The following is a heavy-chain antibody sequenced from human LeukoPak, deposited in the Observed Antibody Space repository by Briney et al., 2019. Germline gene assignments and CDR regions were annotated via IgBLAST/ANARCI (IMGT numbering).Heavy chain of an antibody. D-gene: IGHD2-2*01. V-gene: IGHV4-34*01. CDR2: INHSGST. J-gene: IGHJ4*02. Sequence: SETLSLTCAVYGGSFSGYYWSWIRQPPGKGLEWIGEINHSGSTNYNPALKSRVTISVDTSKNQFSLKLSSVTAADTAVYYCARGALPASFDYWGQGTLVTVSS. CDR3: ARGALPASFDY. CDR1: GGSFSGYY.